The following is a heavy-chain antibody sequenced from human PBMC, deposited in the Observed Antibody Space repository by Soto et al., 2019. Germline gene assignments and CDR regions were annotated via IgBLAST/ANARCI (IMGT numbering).Heavy chain of an antibody. J-gene: IGHJ6*02. V-gene: IGHV3-21*01. Sequence: GGSLRLSCAASGFTFSSYSMNWVRQAPGKGLEWVSSISCSTSYIYYADSVKGRFTISRDNAKNTLYLQMNSLRAEDTAVYYCASEYCSGGRCYYYGMDVWGQGTTVTVSS. CDR1: GFTFSSYS. D-gene: IGHD2-15*01. CDR2: ISCSTSYI. CDR3: ASEYCSGGRCYYYGMDV.